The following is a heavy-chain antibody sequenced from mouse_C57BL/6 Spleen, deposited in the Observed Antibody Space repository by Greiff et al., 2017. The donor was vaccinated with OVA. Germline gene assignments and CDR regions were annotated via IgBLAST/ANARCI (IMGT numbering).Heavy chain of an antibody. D-gene: IGHD2-1*01. CDR1: GFTFSSYA. V-gene: IGHV5-9-1*02. J-gene: IGHJ2*01. CDR3: TRLYGNYAYCDY. Sequence: EVNLVESGEGLVKPGGSLKLSCAASGFTFSSYAMSWVRQTPEKRLEWVAYISSGGDYIYYADTVKGRFTISRDNARNTLYLQMSSLKSEDTAMYYCTRLYGNYAYCDYWGQGTTLTVSS. CDR2: ISSGGDYI.